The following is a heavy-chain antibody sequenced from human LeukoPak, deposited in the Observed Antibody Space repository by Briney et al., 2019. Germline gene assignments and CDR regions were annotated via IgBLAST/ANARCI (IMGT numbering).Heavy chain of an antibody. D-gene: IGHD6-19*01. V-gene: IGHV4-39*01. J-gene: IGHJ4*02. CDR2: IYYSGST. CDR3: ARSTVAGTRKVDY. CDR1: GGSISSSSYY. Sequence: SETLSLTCTVSGGSISSSSYYWGWVRQPPGKGLEWIGSIYYSGSTYYNPSLKSRVTISVDTSKNQFSLKLSSVTAADTAVYYCARSTVAGTRKVDYWGQGTLVTVSS.